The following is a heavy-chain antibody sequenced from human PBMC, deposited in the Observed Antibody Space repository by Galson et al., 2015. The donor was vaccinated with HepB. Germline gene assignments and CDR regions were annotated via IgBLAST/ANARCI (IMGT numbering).Heavy chain of an antibody. Sequence: ETLSLTCAVSGGSISYYSWSWIRQPPGKRLEWIGYIYYSGSTNYNPSLKSRVTISGDTSKNQFSLELRSVTAADTAVYYCARLLDSSGYYGVWGKGTLVTVSS. CDR1: GGSISYYS. D-gene: IGHD3-22*01. J-gene: IGHJ4*02. CDR3: ARLLDSSGYYGV. V-gene: IGHV4-59*01. CDR2: IYYSGST.